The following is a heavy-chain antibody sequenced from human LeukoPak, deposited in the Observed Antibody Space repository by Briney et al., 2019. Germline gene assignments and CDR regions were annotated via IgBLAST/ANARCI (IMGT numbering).Heavy chain of an antibody. CDR1: GFTFSDYY. Sequence: GGSLRLSCAASGFTFSDYYMSWIRQAPGKGLEWVSYISSSSSYTNYADSVKGRFTISIDNAKNSLYLQMNSLRAEDTAVYYCARDEYYYDSSGLFDYWGQGTLVTFSS. J-gene: IGHJ4*02. D-gene: IGHD3-22*01. CDR3: ARDEYYYDSSGLFDY. V-gene: IGHV3-11*05. CDR2: ISSSSSYT.